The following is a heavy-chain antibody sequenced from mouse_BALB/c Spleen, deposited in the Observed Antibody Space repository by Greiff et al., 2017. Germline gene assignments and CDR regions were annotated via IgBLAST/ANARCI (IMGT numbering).Heavy chain of an antibody. CDR2: ISTYNGNT. D-gene: IGHD2-4*01. CDR1: GYTFTDYA. Sequence: VQLQQSGAELVRPGVSVKISCKGSGYTFTDYAMHWVKQSHAKSLEWIGVISTYNGNTNYNQKFKGKATMTVDKSSSTAYMELARLTSEDSAIYYCAREGIYYDYDEAWFAYWGQGTLVTVSA. J-gene: IGHJ3*01. CDR3: AREGIYYDYDEAWFAY. V-gene: IGHV1S137*01.